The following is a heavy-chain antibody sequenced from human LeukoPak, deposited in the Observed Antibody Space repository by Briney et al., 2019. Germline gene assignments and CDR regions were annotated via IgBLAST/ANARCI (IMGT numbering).Heavy chain of an antibody. V-gene: IGHV3-23*01. CDR2: IIGSGGDT. Sequence: GRTLRLSCASSGFTFSSYAMSWVRQARGKGLEWGSTIIGSGGDTYYAGSVKGRFTISRDTSKNTLYLQMKSLRAEDTAVYYCAKAWAAAGTFASWGQGTLVTVSS. D-gene: IGHD6-13*01. CDR3: AKAWAAAGTFAS. CDR1: GFTFSSYA. J-gene: IGHJ4*02.